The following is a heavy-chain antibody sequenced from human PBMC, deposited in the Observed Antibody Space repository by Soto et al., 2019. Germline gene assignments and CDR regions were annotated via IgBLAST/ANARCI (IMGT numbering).Heavy chain of an antibody. CDR1: GGTFSSYA. D-gene: IGHD3-16*02. CDR3: ARDYDYVWGSYRTGYFDY. Sequence: QVQLVQSGAEVKKPGSSVKVSCKASGGTFSSYAISWVRQAPGQGLEWMGGIIPIFGTANYAQKFQGRVTITADESTSTAYMELSSLRSEDTAVYYCARDYDYVWGSYRTGYFDYWGQGTLVTVSS. V-gene: IGHV1-69*12. J-gene: IGHJ4*02. CDR2: IIPIFGTA.